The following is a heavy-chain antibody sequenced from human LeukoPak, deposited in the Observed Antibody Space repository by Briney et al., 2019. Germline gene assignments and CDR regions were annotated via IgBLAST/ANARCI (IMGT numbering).Heavy chain of an antibody. J-gene: IGHJ5*02. V-gene: IGHV3-33*06. D-gene: IGHD3-9*01. CDR1: GFTFSSYG. CDR3: AKDNDILTGYNWFDP. CDR2: ILNDGSQE. Sequence: GRSLRLSCAASGFTFSSYGMHWVRQAPGKWLEWVAVILNDGSQEKYADSVKGRFTISRDNSKNTLYLQMNSLRAEDTAVYYCAKDNDILTGYNWFDPWGQGTLVTVSS.